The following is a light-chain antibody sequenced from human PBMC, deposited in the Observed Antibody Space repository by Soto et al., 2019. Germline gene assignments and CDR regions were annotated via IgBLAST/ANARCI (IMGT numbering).Light chain of an antibody. CDR3: QQYNDWPLT. J-gene: IGKJ1*01. V-gene: IGKV3-15*01. Sequence: EIVMTQSPVTLSVSPGERATLSCRASQSINSNLAWYQQKPGQAPSLLICGAFTRATGIPARFSGTGSGTEFTLTISSLQSEDLALYYCQQYNDWPLTFGQGTKVDI. CDR1: QSINSN. CDR2: GAF.